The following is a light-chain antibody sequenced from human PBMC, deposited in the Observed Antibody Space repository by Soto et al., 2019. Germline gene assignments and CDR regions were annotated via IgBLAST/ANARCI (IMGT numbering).Light chain of an antibody. J-gene: IGKJ1*01. V-gene: IGKV3-20*01. CDR3: QQYGSSPTT. Sequence: EIVMTQSPATLSVSPGERATLSCRSSQTVLNKYLTWYQQKPGQAPRRLIFGASIRATGIPDRFSGSGSGTDFTLTISRLEPEDFAVYYCQQYGSSPTTFSQGTKVDI. CDR2: GAS. CDR1: QTVLNKY.